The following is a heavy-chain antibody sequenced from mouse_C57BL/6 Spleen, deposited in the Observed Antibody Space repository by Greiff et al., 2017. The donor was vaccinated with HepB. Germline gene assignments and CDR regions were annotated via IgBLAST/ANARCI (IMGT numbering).Heavy chain of an antibody. CDR2: IDPANGNT. CDR3: ARSSYGYFDV. CDR1: GFNFKNTY. J-gene: IGHJ1*03. Sequence: EVQLQQSVAELVRPGASVKLSCTASGFNFKNTYMHWVKQRPEQGLEWIGRIDPANGNTKYAQKFQGKATITAYTSSNTAYLQLSSLTSEDTDSYYCARSSYGYFDVWGTGTTVTVSS. V-gene: IGHV14-3*01. D-gene: IGHD1-1*01.